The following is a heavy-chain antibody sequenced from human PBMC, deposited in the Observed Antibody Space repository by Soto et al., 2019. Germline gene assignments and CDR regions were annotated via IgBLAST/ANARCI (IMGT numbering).Heavy chain of an antibody. D-gene: IGHD2-15*01. CDR1: GYTFTSYD. Sequence: ASVKVSCKASGYTFTSYDINWVRQATGQRLEWKGWMNTKSGNTGYAQKFQGRVTMTRNTSISTAYMELSSLRSEDTAVYYCARGDSWDYYYYYYMDVWGKGTTVTVSS. CDR2: MNTKSGNT. V-gene: IGHV1-8*01. J-gene: IGHJ6*03. CDR3: ARGDSWDYYYYYYMDV.